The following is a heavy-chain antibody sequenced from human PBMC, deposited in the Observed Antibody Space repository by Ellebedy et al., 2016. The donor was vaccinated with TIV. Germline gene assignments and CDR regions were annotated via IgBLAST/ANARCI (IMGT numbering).Heavy chain of an antibody. Sequence: ASVKVSCKASGYTFTSYDINWVRQASGQGLEWMGIINPSGGSTSYAQKFQGRVTMTRDTSTSTVYMELSSLRSEDTAVYYCARDHGAMIIPQGFVDYWGQGTLVTVSS. V-gene: IGHV1-46*01. D-gene: IGHD5-12*01. CDR2: INPSGGST. J-gene: IGHJ4*02. CDR1: GYTFTSYD. CDR3: ARDHGAMIIPQGFVDY.